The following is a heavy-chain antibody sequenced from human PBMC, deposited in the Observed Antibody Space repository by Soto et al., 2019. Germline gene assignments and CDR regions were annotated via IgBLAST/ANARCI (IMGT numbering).Heavy chain of an antibody. CDR3: ARKGAAASYAHYYMDV. CDR1: GGSISPYY. D-gene: IGHD6-13*01. V-gene: IGHV4-59*01. Sequence: QVQLQESGPGLVKPSETLSLTCTVSGGSISPYYWSWIRQPPGKGLEWIGYVYYSGNTNYNPSLESRVTISVDTSRNRFSLNLTSATAADTAVYYCARKGAAASYAHYYMDVWGRGIAVTVSS. CDR2: VYYSGNT. J-gene: IGHJ6*03.